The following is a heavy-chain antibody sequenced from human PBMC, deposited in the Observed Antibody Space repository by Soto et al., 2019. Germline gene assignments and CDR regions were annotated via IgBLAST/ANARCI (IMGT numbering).Heavy chain of an antibody. D-gene: IGHD6-13*01. J-gene: IGHJ1*01. Sequence: QVQLVQSGAEVKKPGSSVKVSCKASGGTFSSYTISWVRQAPGQGLEWMGRIIPILGIANYAQKFQGRVTITADKSTGTAYMEMSSLRSEDTAVYYCAREGYSSSWYDRAEYFQHWGQGTLVTVSS. CDR1: GGTFSSYT. CDR2: IIPILGIA. V-gene: IGHV1-69*08. CDR3: AREGYSSSWYDRAEYFQH.